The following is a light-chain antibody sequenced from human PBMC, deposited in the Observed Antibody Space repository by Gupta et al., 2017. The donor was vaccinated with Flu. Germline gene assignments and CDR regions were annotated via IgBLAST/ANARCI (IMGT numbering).Light chain of an antibody. J-gene: IGLJ3*02. CDR3: AAWDDGLNSLV. CDR2: YDD. V-gene: IGLV1-36*01. CDR1: SSNIENNA. Sequence: QSVLTQPPSVSAAPRQRITISCSGSSSNIENNAVNWYQQLPGKAPKLLIYYDDLLPSGVSDRFSGSKSGSSASLAISGLQSEDEADYYCAAWDDGLNSLVFGGGTKLTVL.